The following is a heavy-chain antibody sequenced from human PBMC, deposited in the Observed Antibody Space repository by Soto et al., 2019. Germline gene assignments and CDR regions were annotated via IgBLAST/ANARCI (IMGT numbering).Heavy chain of an antibody. Sequence: ASVKVSCKASGYTFSRYDINWVRQATGQGLEWMGWMNPYSGNTGYAQKFQGRVTMTRNTSISTAYMELRSLRSDDTAVYYCARDNRYYDFWSGYPLDPPFDYWGQGTLVTVSS. CDR2: MNPYSGNT. CDR1: GYTFSRYD. V-gene: IGHV1-8*01. J-gene: IGHJ4*02. CDR3: ARDNRYYDFWSGYPLDPPFDY. D-gene: IGHD3-3*01.